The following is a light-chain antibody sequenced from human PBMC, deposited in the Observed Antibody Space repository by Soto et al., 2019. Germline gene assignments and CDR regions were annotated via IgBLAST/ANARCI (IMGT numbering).Light chain of an antibody. CDR1: QSISTY. J-gene: IGKJ5*01. Sequence: DIQMTQSPSSLSASVGDRVTITCRASQSISTYLNWYQQKPGKAPKLLIYAASSLQSGVPSRFTGSGYGTDFTLNISSLKPEDFVDYLCKQSYSTPQITFGQGTRLEIK. V-gene: IGKV1-39*01. CDR2: AAS. CDR3: KQSYSTPQIT.